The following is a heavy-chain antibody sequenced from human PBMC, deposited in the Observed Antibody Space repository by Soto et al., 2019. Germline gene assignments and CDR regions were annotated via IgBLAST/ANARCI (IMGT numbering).Heavy chain of an antibody. D-gene: IGHD4-17*01. Sequence: SETLSPTGGVSGYSISSGYYWAWVRQPPGKGMEWIGSINHRGNSFYNPSLKSRVTISVDTSKNQGSLKVSSVTAADTAVYYCVRSGDDYGSYIDYWGQGTLVTVSS. CDR3: VRSGDDYGSYIDY. V-gene: IGHV4-38-2*01. CDR1: GYSISSGYY. J-gene: IGHJ4*02. CDR2: INHRGNS.